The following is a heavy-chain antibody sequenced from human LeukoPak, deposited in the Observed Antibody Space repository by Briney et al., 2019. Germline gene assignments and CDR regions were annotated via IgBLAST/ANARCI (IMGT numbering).Heavy chain of an antibody. CDR3: TYAITLGGFDY. CDR2: ISYDGSNK. Sequence: LPGRSLRLSCAASGFTFSSYGMHWVRQAPGKGLEWVAVISYDGSNKYYADSVKGRFTISRDNSKNTLYLQMNSLKTEDTAVYYCTYAITLGGFDYWGQGTLVTVSS. V-gene: IGHV3-30*03. CDR1: GFTFSSYG. D-gene: IGHD3-16*01. J-gene: IGHJ4*02.